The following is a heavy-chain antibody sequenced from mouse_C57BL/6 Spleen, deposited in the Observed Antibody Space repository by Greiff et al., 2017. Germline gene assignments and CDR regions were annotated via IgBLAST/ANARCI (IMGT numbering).Heavy chain of an antibody. CDR2: IYPSDSET. CDR3: ARLGSGLFAY. CDR1: GYTFTSYW. Sequence: QVQLQQPGAELVRPGSSVKLSCKASGYTFTSYWMDWVKQRPGQGLEWIGNIYPSDSETHYNQKFKDKATLTVDKSSSTAYMQLSSLTSEDSAVYYCARLGSGLFAYWGQGTLVTVSA. V-gene: IGHV1-61*01. J-gene: IGHJ3*01. D-gene: IGHD3-2*02.